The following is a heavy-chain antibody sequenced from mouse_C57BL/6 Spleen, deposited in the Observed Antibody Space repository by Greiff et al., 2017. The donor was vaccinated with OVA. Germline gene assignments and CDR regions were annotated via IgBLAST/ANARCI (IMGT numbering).Heavy chain of an antibody. CDR3: ARRHYYGSSYGYFDV. CDR2: ISSGSSTI. Sequence: EVQVVESGGGLVKPRGSLKLSCAASGFTFSDYGMHWVRQAPEKGLEWVAYISSGSSTIYYADTVKGRFTISRDNAKNTLFLQMTSLRSEDTAMYYCARRHYYGSSYGYFDVWGTGTTVTVSS. V-gene: IGHV5-17*01. CDR1: GFTFSDYG. D-gene: IGHD1-1*01. J-gene: IGHJ1*03.